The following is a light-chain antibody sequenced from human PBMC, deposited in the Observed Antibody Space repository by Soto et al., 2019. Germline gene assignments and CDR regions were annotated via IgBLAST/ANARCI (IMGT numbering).Light chain of an antibody. CDR2: YIS. CDR3: LHYGGSPLT. Sequence: EIVMTQSPATLSVSPGETASLSCRASQSAGNFLAWYQQKPGQAPRLLIYYISTRATGIPARFSGSGSGTDFTLTIGRLEPGDFAVYYCLHYGGSPLTFGQGTRLEIK. CDR1: QSAGNF. J-gene: IGKJ5*01. V-gene: IGKV3-20*01.